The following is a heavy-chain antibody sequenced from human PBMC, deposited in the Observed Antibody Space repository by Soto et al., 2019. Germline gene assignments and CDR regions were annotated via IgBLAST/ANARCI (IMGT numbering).Heavy chain of an antibody. CDR2: VYSSGST. V-gene: IGHV4-59*01. CDR3: ARDHPHSYGVYYFDY. J-gene: IGHJ4*02. CDR1: GGSIRKYY. Sequence: PSETLSLTCTVSGGSIRKYYWICIRQPPGKGLEWIGYVYSSGSTHYNPSLQSRVTISADTSKNQVSLKVNSVTAADTAVYYCARDHPHSYGVYYFDYWGQGTPVTVSS. D-gene: IGHD5-18*01.